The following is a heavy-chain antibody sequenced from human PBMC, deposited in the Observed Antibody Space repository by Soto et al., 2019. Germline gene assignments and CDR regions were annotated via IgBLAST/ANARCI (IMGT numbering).Heavy chain of an antibody. V-gene: IGHV4-30-2*01. J-gene: IGHJ4*02. CDR2: IYHSGST. CDR1: WGSSVSGGDS. Sequence: LSWGVAWGSSVSGGDSWSWIRQPPGKGLEWIGYIYHSGSTYYNPSLKSRVTISVDRSKNQFSLKLSSVTAADTAVYYCARRGYCSGASCPPGLDYWGQGTLVTRSS. CDR3: ARRGYCSGASCPPGLDY. D-gene: IGHD2-15*01.